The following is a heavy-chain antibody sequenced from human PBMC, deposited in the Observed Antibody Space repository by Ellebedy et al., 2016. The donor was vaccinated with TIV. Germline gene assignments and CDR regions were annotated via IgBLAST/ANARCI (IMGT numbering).Heavy chain of an antibody. Sequence: GESLKISCAASGFTFSSYSMNWVRQAPGKGLEWVSSISSSSSYIYYADSVKGRFTISRDNAKNSLYLQMNSLRAEDTAVYYCARDSLGTPHDAFDIWGQGTMVTVSS. D-gene: IGHD2-15*01. J-gene: IGHJ3*02. V-gene: IGHV3-21*01. CDR1: GFTFSSYS. CDR3: ARDSLGTPHDAFDI. CDR2: ISSSSSYI.